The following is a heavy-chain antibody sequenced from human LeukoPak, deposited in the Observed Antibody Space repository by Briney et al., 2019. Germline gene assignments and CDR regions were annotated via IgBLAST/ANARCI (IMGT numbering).Heavy chain of an antibody. CDR1: GYTFTSYG. Sequence: ASVKVSCKASGYTFTSYGISWVRQAPGQGLEWMGWISAYNGNTNYAQKLQGRVTMTTDTSTSTAYMELRSLRSEDTAVYYCARDGIAAAGTGWFDPWGQGTLVTVSS. CDR3: ARDGIAAAGTGWFDP. D-gene: IGHD6-13*01. CDR2: ISAYNGNT. V-gene: IGHV1-18*01. J-gene: IGHJ5*02.